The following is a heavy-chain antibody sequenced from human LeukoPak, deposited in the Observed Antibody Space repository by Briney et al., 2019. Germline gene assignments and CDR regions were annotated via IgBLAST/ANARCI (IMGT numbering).Heavy chain of an antibody. J-gene: IGHJ4*02. CDR2: INPHSGGT. D-gene: IGHD3-22*01. Sequence: ASVKVSCKASGYTFTGYYMHWVRQAPGQGLEWMGWINPHSGGTNYAQKFQGRVTMTRDTSISTAYMELSRLRSDDTAVYYCARAYDGSGNLDYWGQGTLVTVSS. CDR1: GYTFTGYY. V-gene: IGHV1-2*02. CDR3: ARAYDGSGNLDY.